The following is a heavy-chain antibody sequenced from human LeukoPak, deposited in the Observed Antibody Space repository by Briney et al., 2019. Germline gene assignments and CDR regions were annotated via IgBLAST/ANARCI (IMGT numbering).Heavy chain of an antibody. V-gene: IGHV4-59*01. CDR1: GGSISSYY. D-gene: IGHD2-15*01. CDR2: IYYSGST. CDR3: ARDGSGFDY. Sequence: SETLSLTCTVSGGSISSYYWSWIRQPPGKGLEWIGYIYYSGSTNYNPSLKSRVTISVDTSKNQFSLKLSSVTAADTAVYYCARDGSGFDYWGQGTLVTVSS. J-gene: IGHJ4*02.